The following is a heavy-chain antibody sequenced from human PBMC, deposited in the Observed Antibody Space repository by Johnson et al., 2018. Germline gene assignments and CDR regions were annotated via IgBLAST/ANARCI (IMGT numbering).Heavy chain of an antibody. CDR1: RFTFDDYA. CDR2: ISWNSGRI. D-gene: IGHD4-17*01. V-gene: IGHV3-9*01. J-gene: IGHJ1*01. CDR3: AKGASWNYGDYGSGSSKYFQH. Sequence: EVQLVESGGGLVQPGRSLRLSCAASRFTFDDYAMHWVRQAPGKGLEWVSGISWNSGRIGYADSVKGRFTISRDNAKNSLYLQMNSLRAEDTALYYCAKGASWNYGDYGSGSSKYFQHWGQGTLVTVSS.